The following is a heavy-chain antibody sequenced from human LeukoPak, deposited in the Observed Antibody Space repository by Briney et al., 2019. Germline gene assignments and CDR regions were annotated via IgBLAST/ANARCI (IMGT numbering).Heavy chain of an antibody. CDR3: ARQQDATNPGY. CDR1: GLTVSSNF. V-gene: IGHV3-66*04. D-gene: IGHD1/OR15-1a*01. Sequence: GGSLRLSCAVSGLTVSSNFMNWVRQAPGKGLEWVSIIYSGGNTYYADSVKGRFTISRDSSKNTLYLQMSSLRAEDTAIYYCARQQDATNPGYWGQGTLVTVSS. CDR2: IYSGGNT. J-gene: IGHJ4*02.